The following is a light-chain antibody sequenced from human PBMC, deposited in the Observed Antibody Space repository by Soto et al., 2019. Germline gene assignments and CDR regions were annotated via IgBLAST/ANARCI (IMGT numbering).Light chain of an antibody. V-gene: IGKV3-15*01. CDR3: QQYNKWPLT. Sequence: EIVMTQSPATLSVSPGERATLSCRASPSLNGHLAWYQPKPGQGPRLLIYGASTRATGIPARFSGSGSGTEFTLTISSLQSEDFAVYHCQQYNKWPLTFGGGTKVEIK. CDR2: GAS. J-gene: IGKJ4*01. CDR1: PSLNGH.